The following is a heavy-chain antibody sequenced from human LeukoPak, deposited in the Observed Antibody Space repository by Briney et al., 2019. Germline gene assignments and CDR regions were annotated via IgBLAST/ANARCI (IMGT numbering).Heavy chain of an antibody. CDR1: GFTFSTYT. V-gene: IGHV3-21*01. D-gene: IGHD6-13*01. J-gene: IGHJ6*03. Sequence: GGSLRLSCAGYGFTFSTYTLNWVRQAPGKGLEWVSTIDSGSTYIYYADSVKGRFTISRDNAKNSLYLQMNSLRAEDTAVYYCAKEAAAGPYYYYMDVWGKGTTVTISS. CDR3: AKEAAAGPYYYYMDV. CDR2: IDSGSTYI.